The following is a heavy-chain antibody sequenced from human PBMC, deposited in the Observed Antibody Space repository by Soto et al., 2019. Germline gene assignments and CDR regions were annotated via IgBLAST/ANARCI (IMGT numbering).Heavy chain of an antibody. CDR3: ARDRANVLRFLEWPTYGMDV. Sequence: GASVKVSCKASGYTFTSYGISWVRQAPGQGLEWMGWISAYNGNTNYAQKLQGRVTMTTDTSTSTAYMELRSLRSDDTAVYYCARDRANVLRFLEWPTYGMDVWGQGTTVTVS. D-gene: IGHD3-3*01. J-gene: IGHJ6*02. V-gene: IGHV1-18*01. CDR2: ISAYNGNT. CDR1: GYTFTSYG.